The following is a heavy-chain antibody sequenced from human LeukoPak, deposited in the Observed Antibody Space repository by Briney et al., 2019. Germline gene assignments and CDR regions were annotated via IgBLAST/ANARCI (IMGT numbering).Heavy chain of an antibody. Sequence: SETLSLTCTVSGGSISSYYWSWIRQPPGKGLEWIGCIYYSGSTNYNPSLKSRVTISVDTSKNQFSLKLSSVTAADTAVYYCARAAGYYYDSSGYYYYDYWGQGTLVTVSS. CDR2: IYYSGST. CDR3: ARAAGYYYDSSGYYYYDY. J-gene: IGHJ4*02. D-gene: IGHD3-22*01. V-gene: IGHV4-59*01. CDR1: GGSISSYY.